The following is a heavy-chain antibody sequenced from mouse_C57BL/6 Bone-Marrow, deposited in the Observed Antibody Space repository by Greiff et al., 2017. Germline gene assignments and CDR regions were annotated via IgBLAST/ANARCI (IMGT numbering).Heavy chain of an antibody. Sequence: QVTLKESGPGILQPSQTLSLTCSFSGFSLSTFGMGVGWIRQPSGKGLEWLAHIWWDDDKSYNPALKSRLTISKDTSKNQVFLKIANVDTADTATYYCARILIYCYGSSYEFAYWGQGTLVTVSA. CDR3: ARILIYCYGSSYEFAY. V-gene: IGHV8-8*01. J-gene: IGHJ3*01. D-gene: IGHD1-1*01. CDR2: IWWDDDK. CDR1: GFSLSTFGMG.